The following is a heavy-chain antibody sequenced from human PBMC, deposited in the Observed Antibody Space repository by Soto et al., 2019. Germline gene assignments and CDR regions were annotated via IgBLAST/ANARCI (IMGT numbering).Heavy chain of an antibody. CDR1: GFNFDDYA. D-gene: IGHD1-26*01. CDR2: IRSKAYGGTT. J-gene: IGHJ4*02. CDR3: TRWGGSYPDY. V-gene: IGHV3-49*03. Sequence: EVQLLESGGGLVQPGRSLRLSCTASGFNFDDYAMSCFRQAPGKGLEWVGFIRSKAYGGTTEYAASVKGRFTISTDDSKSIAYLQMHSLKTEDTAVYYCTRWGGSYPDYWGQGTLVTVSS.